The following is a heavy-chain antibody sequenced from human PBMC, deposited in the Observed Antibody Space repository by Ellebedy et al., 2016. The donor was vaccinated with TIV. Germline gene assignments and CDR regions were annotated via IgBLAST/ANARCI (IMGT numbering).Heavy chain of an antibody. V-gene: IGHV1-18*04. J-gene: IGHJ6*02. D-gene: IGHD3-3*01. CDR3: ARVSVGYYDFWSGYYRLDNYYGMDV. Sequence: ASVKVSCKASGYTFTSYDISWVRQAPGQGLEWMGWISAYNGNTNYAQKLQGRLTMTTDTSTTTAYMELRSLRSDDTAVYYCARVSVGYYDFWSGYYRLDNYYGMDVWGQGTTVTVSS. CDR2: ISAYNGNT. CDR1: GYTFTSYD.